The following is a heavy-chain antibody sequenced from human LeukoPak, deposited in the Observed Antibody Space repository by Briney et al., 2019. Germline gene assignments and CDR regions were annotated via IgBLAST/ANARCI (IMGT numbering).Heavy chain of an antibody. V-gene: IGHV4-30-2*01. D-gene: IGHD1-7*01. CDR1: GGSISSGGYY. J-gene: IGHJ6*04. CDR2: IYHSGST. Sequence: SQTLSLTCTVSGGSISSGGYYWSWIRQPPGKGLEWIGYIYHSGSTYYNPSLKSRVTISVDRSKNQFSLKLSSVTAADTAVYYCATVGITGTSSEFFGYWGKGTTVTVSS. CDR3: ATVGITGTSSEFFGY.